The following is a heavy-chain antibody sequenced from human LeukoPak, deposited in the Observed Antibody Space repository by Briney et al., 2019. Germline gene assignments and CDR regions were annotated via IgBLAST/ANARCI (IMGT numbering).Heavy chain of an antibody. Sequence: PGGSLRLSCAASGFTFSSYAMSWVRQAPGKGLEWVSALSGSGANTYYADSVKGRFTISRDNSKNTLYLQVNSLRAEDTAVYYRAKGVGCSGGTCYSGHGMDVWGQGTTVTVSS. V-gene: IGHV3-23*01. J-gene: IGHJ6*02. D-gene: IGHD2-15*01. CDR3: AKGVGCSGGTCYSGHGMDV. CDR2: LSGSGANT. CDR1: GFTFSSYA.